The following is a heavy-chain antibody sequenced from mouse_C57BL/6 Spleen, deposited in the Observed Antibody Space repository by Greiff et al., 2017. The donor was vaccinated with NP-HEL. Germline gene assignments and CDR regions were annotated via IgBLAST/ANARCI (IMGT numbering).Heavy chain of an antibody. V-gene: IGHV5-4*01. J-gene: IGHJ3*01. CDR3: ARGDYGSSLRFAY. CDR1: GFTFSSYA. Sequence: EVQLQESGGGLVKPGGSLKLSCAASGFTFSSYAMSWVRQTPEKRLEWVATISDGGSYTYYPDNVKGRFTISRDNAKNNLYLQMSHLKSEDTAMYYCARGDYGSSLRFAYWGQGTLVTVSA. D-gene: IGHD1-1*01. CDR2: ISDGGSYT.